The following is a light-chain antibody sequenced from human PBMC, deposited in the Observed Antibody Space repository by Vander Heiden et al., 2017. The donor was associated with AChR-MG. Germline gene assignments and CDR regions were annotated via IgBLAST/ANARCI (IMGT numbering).Light chain of an antibody. CDR3: ATWDDSLSAQV. J-gene: IGLJ2*01. CDR2: STN. CDR1: GANIGSNA. Sequence: QSVLTQAPPASGTPGQRVPIPCSGAGANIGSNAVHWYQQLPGTAPKLLIYSTNQRPSGVPDRFSGSRSGTSASLAISGLQSEDEADYYCATWDDSLSAQVFGGGTKLTVL. V-gene: IGLV1-44*01.